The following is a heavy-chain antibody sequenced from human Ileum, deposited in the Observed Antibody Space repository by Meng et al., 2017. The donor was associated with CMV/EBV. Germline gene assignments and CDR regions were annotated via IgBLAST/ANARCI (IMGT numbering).Heavy chain of an antibody. CDR2: ISSSGSTI. J-gene: IGHJ4*02. Sequence: GGSLRLSCAASGFTFSSYEMHWVRQAPGKGLQWVSYISSSGSTIYYADSVKGRFTISRDNAKNSLYLQMNSLRAEDTAIYYCVRVRIAADFYGLIVWGQGTMVTVSS. D-gene: IGHD2/OR15-2a*01. CDR1: GFTFSSYE. CDR3: VRVRIAADFYGLIV. V-gene: IGHV3-48*03.